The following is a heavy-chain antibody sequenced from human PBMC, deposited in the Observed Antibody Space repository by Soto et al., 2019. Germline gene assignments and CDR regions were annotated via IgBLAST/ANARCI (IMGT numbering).Heavy chain of an antibody. V-gene: IGHV3-48*01. CDR3: AREQYYYDSSGYSY. CDR2: ISPSSSTI. D-gene: IGHD3-22*01. J-gene: IGHJ4*02. CDR1: GFTFSSHS. Sequence: GGSLRLSCATSGFTFSSHSMNWVRQAPGKGLEWVSYISPSSSTIYYADSVKGRFTISRDNAKNSLYLQMNSLRAEDTAVYYCAREQYYYDSSGYSYWGQGTLVTVSS.